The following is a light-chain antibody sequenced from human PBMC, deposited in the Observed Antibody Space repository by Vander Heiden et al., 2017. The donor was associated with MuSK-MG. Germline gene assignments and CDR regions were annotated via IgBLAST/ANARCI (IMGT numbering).Light chain of an antibody. J-gene: IGLJ2*01. CDR1: SSNIGGNF. CDR2: RNN. Sequence: QSVLTQPPSASGTPGQRVTISCSGSSSNIGGNFVYWYQQLPRTAPRLLIYRNNQRPSGVPDRFSGSKSGTSASLAIGGLRSEDEADYYCAAWDDSLSGVVFGGGTKLTVL. CDR3: AAWDDSLSGVV. V-gene: IGLV1-47*01.